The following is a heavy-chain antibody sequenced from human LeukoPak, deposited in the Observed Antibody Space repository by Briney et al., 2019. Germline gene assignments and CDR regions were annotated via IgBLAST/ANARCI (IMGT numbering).Heavy chain of an antibody. D-gene: IGHD6-13*01. CDR1: GITVSSYY. Sequence: GGSLRLSCAASGITVSSYYMSWVRQAPGKGLEWVSVIYSGGITYYADSVKGRFTISRDNSKNTLYLQMNSLRAEDTAVYYCAGGHSNSRYDYWGQGTLVTVSS. CDR2: IYSGGIT. CDR3: AGGHSNSRYDY. V-gene: IGHV3-53*01. J-gene: IGHJ4*02.